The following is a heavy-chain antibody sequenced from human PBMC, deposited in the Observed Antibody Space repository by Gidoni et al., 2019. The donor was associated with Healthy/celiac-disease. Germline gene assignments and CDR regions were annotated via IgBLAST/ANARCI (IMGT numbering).Heavy chain of an antibody. J-gene: IGHJ4*02. CDR3: ARGQWLMYYFDY. V-gene: IGHV4-38-2*02. Sequence: QVQLQESGPGLVKPSETLSLTCTVSGYSISSGYYWGWIRQPPGKGLEWIGSIYHSGSTYYNPSLKSRVTISVDTSKNQFSLKLSSVTAADTAVYYCARGQWLMYYFDYWGQGTLVTVSS. D-gene: IGHD6-19*01. CDR1: GYSISSGYY. CDR2: IYHSGST.